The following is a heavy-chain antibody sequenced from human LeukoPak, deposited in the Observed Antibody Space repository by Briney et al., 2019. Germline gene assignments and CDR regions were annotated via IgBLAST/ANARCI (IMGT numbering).Heavy chain of an antibody. CDR1: GFDLNTYE. J-gene: IGHJ5*02. CDR2: ITISGHTK. V-gene: IGHV3-48*03. Sequence: GGSLILSCAASGFDLNTYEMNWVRQAPGKGLEWIADITISGHTKNYADSVKGRFTISRDNARTSLYLQMNSLRVEDTGLYYCARGDPHADLWGQGTLVTVSS. CDR3: ARGDPHADL.